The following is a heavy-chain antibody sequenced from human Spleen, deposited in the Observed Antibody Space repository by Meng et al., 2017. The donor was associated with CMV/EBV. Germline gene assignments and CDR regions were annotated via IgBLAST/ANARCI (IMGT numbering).Heavy chain of an antibody. J-gene: IGHJ4*02. D-gene: IGHD2-2*02. Sequence: SVKVSCKTSGDTFRTYAISWVRQAPGQGLEWMGRVIPMVDVANYAQKFQGRVTITADKSTSTAYMELSSLRSEDTAVYYCARYCSSTSCYTDSFDYWGQGTLVTVSS. CDR3: ARYCSSTSCYTDSFDY. V-gene: IGHV1-69*04. CDR2: VIPMVDVA. CDR1: GDTFRTYA.